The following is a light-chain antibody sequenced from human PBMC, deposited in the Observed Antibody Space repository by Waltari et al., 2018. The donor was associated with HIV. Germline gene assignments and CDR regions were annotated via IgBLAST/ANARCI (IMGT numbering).Light chain of an antibody. V-gene: IGLV1-40*01. J-gene: IGLJ2*01. CDR1: SSNIGAGYA. CDR2: VNS. Sequence: QSVLTQPPSVSGAPGQRVTFSCTGSSSNIGAGYAVHWYQQLPGTAPKLLIYVNSNRPSGCPDRFSGSKSGTSASLAITGLQAEDEADYYCQSYDSSLRGSVFGGGTKLTVL. CDR3: QSYDSSLRGSV.